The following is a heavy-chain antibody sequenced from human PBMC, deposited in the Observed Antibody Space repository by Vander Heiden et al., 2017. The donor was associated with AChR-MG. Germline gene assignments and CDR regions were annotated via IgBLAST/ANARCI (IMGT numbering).Heavy chain of an antibody. CDR3: ARVGDSSGYYYPSYDAFDI. Sequence: EVQLVESGGGLVQPGGSLRLSCAASGFTFSSYSMNWVRQAPGKGLEWVSYISSSSSTIYYADSVKGRFTISRDNAKNSLYLQMNSLRDEDTAVYYCARVGDSSGYYYPSYDAFDIWGQGTMVTVSS. V-gene: IGHV3-48*02. CDR2: ISSSSSTI. J-gene: IGHJ3*02. CDR1: GFTFSSYS. D-gene: IGHD3-22*01.